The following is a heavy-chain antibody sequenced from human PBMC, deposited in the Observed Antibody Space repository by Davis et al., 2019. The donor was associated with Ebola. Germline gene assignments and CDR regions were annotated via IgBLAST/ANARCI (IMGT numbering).Heavy chain of an antibody. CDR1: GYTFSNYW. J-gene: IGHJ4*02. Sequence: GESLKISCETSGYTFSNYWIGWVRQMPGKGLEWMGIIYPGDSDTKYSPSFQGQVTISADKSLSTAYLQWSSLKASDTAMYYCARPGLIGYSDYWGQGTLVTVSS. D-gene: IGHD2-15*01. CDR3: ARPGLIGYSDY. V-gene: IGHV5-51*01. CDR2: IYPGDSDT.